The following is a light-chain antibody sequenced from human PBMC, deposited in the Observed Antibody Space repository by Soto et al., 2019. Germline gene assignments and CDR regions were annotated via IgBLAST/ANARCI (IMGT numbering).Light chain of an antibody. Sequence: DIQMTQSPSTLSASVGGRVTISCRASQSIVNLLAWYQQKPGKAPKLLIYKASSLESGVPSRFSGSGSVTEFTLTNSSLQPDDFATYYCQQDYSYPYSVGRGTNLEIK. CDR3: QQDYSYPYS. J-gene: IGKJ2*01. V-gene: IGKV1-5*03. CDR2: KAS. CDR1: QSIVNL.